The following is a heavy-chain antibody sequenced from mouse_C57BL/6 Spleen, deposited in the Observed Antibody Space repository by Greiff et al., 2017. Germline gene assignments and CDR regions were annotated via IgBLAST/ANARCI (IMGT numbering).Heavy chain of an antibody. D-gene: IGHD1-1*01. CDR3: ARPTTVVAPLGPFAY. CDR2: ISYDGSN. Sequence: EVKLMESGPGLVKPSQSLSLTCSVTGYSITSGYYWNWIRQFPGNKLEWMGYISYDGSNNYNPSLKNRISITRDTSKNQFFLKLNSVTTEDTATYYCARPTTVVAPLGPFAYWGQGTLVTVSA. J-gene: IGHJ3*01. V-gene: IGHV3-6*01. CDR1: GYSITSGYY.